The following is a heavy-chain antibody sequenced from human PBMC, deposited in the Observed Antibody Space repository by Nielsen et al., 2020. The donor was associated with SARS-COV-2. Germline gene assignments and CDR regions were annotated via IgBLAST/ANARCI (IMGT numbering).Heavy chain of an antibody. Sequence: SETLSLTCTVSGGSVSSGRHYWTWIRQSPGQGLEWIGYIYNSGSTNYSPSLESRVTMSVDTSKNQFPLELSSVTAADTAVYYCARYFDLWTGYFDSWGQGTLVTVSS. CDR1: GGSVSSGRHY. CDR3: ARYFDLWTGYFDS. D-gene: IGHD3-3*01. J-gene: IGHJ4*02. V-gene: IGHV4-61*01. CDR2: IYNSGST.